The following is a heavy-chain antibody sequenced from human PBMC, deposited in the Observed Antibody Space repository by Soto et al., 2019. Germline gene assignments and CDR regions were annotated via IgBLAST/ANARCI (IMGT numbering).Heavy chain of an antibody. J-gene: IGHJ4*02. Sequence: SETLSLTCTVSGCSISSGGYYWSWIRQHPGKGLEWIGYIYYSGSTYYNPSLKSRVTISVDTSKNQFSLKLSSVTATDTAVYYCARDRKNGSHFDYWGQGTLVTVSS. CDR1: GCSISSGGYY. D-gene: IGHD1-1*01. V-gene: IGHV4-31*03. CDR2: IYYSGST. CDR3: ARDRKNGSHFDY.